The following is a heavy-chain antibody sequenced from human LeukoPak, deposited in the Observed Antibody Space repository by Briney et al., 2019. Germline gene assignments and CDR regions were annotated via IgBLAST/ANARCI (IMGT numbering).Heavy chain of an antibody. CDR3: ARDDVDCSSTSCYASGVDY. Sequence: PGGSLRLSCAASGFTFSSYWMPWVRQAPGKGLVWVSRINSDGSSTSYADSVRGRFTISRDNAKNTLYLQMNSLRAEDTAVYYCARDDVDCSSTSCYASGVDYWGQGTLVTVSS. D-gene: IGHD2-2*01. V-gene: IGHV3-74*01. CDR2: INSDGSST. J-gene: IGHJ4*02. CDR1: GFTFSSYW.